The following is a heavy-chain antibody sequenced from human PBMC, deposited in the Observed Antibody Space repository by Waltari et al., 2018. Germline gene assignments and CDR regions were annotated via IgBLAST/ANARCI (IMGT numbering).Heavy chain of an antibody. Sequence: EVQLVESGGGLVQPGRSLRLSCTASGFTFGDYAMSWVRQAPGKGLEWVGFIRSKAYGGTTEYAASVKGRFTISRDDSKSIAYLQMNSLKTEDTAVYYCTRDPPVEITGELKGYWGQGTLVTVSS. D-gene: IGHD1-20*01. CDR2: IRSKAYGGTT. CDR1: GFTFGDYA. CDR3: TRDPPVEITGELKGY. V-gene: IGHV3-49*04. J-gene: IGHJ4*02.